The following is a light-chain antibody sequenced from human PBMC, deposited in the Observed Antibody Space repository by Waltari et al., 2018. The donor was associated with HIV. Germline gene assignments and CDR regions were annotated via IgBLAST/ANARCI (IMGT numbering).Light chain of an antibody. CDR2: NVS. CDR1: SGDVGGYNF. J-gene: IGLJ2*01. V-gene: IGLV2-14*03. Sequence: SALTQPASVSGSPGQSITISCSGTSGDVGGYNFLSWYQKHPGKAPKLIIYNVSSRPSGVSIRFSGSRSANTASLTISGLQVEDEADYFCSSYTSSGPRYVLFGGGTRLTVL. CDR3: SSYTSSGPRYVL.